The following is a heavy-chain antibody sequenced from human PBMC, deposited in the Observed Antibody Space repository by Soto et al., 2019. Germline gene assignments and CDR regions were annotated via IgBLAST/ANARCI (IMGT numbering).Heavy chain of an antibody. V-gene: IGHV4-59*01. CDR1: GGSISSYY. Sequence: QVQLQESGPGLVKPSETLSLTCTVSGGSISSYYWSWIRQPPGKGLEWIGDIFYTGSTNYNPSLKSRVTISVETSKNQFSLKLSSVTAADTAVYYCARAIAAAGTTTALTDYWGQGTLVTVSS. J-gene: IGHJ4*02. D-gene: IGHD6-13*01. CDR2: IFYTGST. CDR3: ARAIAAAGTTTALTDY.